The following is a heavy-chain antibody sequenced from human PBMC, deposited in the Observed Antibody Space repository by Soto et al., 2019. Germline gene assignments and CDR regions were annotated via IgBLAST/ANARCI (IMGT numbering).Heavy chain of an antibody. D-gene: IGHD6-6*01. CDR3: AREPYSYSSSSRTGSDAFDI. Sequence: SVKVSCKASGGTFSSYAISWVRQAPGQGLEWMGGIIPIFGTANYAQKFQGRVTITADESTSTAYMELSSLRSEDTAVYYCAREPYSYSSSSRTGSDAFDIWGQGTMVTVSS. V-gene: IGHV1-69*13. CDR2: IIPIFGTA. J-gene: IGHJ3*02. CDR1: GGTFSSYA.